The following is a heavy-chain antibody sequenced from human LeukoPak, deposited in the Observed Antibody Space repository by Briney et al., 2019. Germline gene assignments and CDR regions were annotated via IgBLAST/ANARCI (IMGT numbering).Heavy chain of an antibody. CDR3: AKDGYYSSANHFARLHFDL. CDR1: GFTFSTHA. CDR2: ISGDVQTT. D-gene: IGHD3-3*01. V-gene: IGHV3-23*01. Sequence: GGSLRLSCEASGFTFSTHAMNWIRQTPGKGLEWLSVISGDVQTTTYASSVKGRFTISRDNAKNTLYLEMNSLRVEDTAIYYCAKDGYYSSANHFARLHFDLWGRGTRVTVSS. J-gene: IGHJ2*01.